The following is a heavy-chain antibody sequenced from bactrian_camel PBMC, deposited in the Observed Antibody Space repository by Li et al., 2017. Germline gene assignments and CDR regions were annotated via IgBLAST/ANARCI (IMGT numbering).Heavy chain of an antibody. D-gene: IGHD4*01. J-gene: IGHJ6*01. CDR2: IYRDNGYT. V-gene: IGHV3S25*01. CDR3: AAFSLIATMGRCTDFGY. Sequence: QVQLVESGGGTVQAGGSLKVSCTASGFTYSSGSCMAWFRQAPGKERERVATIYRDNGYTSYADSVKGRFTISQDNAKNTVSLQMDSLKPEDTAMYYCAAFSLIATMGRCTDFGYWGQGTQVTVS. CDR1: GFTYSSGSC.